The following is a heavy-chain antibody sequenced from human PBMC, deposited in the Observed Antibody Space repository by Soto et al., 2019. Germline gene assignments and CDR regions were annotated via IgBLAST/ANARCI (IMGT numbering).Heavy chain of an antibody. Sequence: QVQLQESGPGLVKPSQTLSLTCSVSGGSISSGGYYWSWIRQHPGKGLEWIGYIYYSGNTYYNPSLKSPVPISVDTSKNQFSLKLSSVTAADTAVYYCARGGYYFSYGMDVWGQGTTVTVSS. CDR3: ARGGYYFSYGMDV. CDR2: IYYSGNT. J-gene: IGHJ6*02. CDR1: GGSISSGGYY. V-gene: IGHV4-31*01.